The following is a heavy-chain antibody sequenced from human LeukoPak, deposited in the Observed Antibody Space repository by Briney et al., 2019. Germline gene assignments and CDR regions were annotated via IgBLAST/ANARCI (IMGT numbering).Heavy chain of an antibody. V-gene: IGHV3-23*01. D-gene: IGHD7-27*01. J-gene: IGHJ6*03. Sequence: PGGSLRLSCEASGFTFSNYAMSWVRQAPGKGLEWVSSISGSSDNTNYADSVKGRFTISRDNAKNSLYLQMNSLRAEDTAVYYCARDTADLLGISYYYYMDVWGKGTTVTVSS. CDR2: ISGSSDNT. CDR3: ARDTADLLGISYYYYMDV. CDR1: GFTFSNYA.